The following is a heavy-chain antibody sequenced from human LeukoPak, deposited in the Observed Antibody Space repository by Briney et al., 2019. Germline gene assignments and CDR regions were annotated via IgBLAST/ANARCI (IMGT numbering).Heavy chain of an antibody. V-gene: IGHV6-1*01. Sequence: SQTLSLTCAISGDSVSSNSDAWHWIRQSPSRGLEWLGRTYYRSKWYNDYAVSVKSRITINPDTSKNQFSLQLNSVTPEDTAVYYCARAARRPDYGDYDYWGQGTLVTVSS. J-gene: IGHJ4*02. CDR2: TYYRSKWYN. D-gene: IGHD4-17*01. CDR3: ARAARRPDYGDYDY. CDR1: GDSVSSNSDA.